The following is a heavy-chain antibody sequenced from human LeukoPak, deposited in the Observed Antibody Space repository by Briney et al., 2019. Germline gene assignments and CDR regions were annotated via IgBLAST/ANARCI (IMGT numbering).Heavy chain of an antibody. Sequence: GGSLRLSCAAAGFTFSSYAMHWVRQAPGKGLEWVAVISYDGSNKYYADSVKGRFTISRDNSKNTLYLQMNSLRSDDTAVYYCARYYYDSSGFHSYYYGMDVWGQGTTVTVSS. CDR1: GFTFSSYA. CDR2: ISYDGSNK. CDR3: ARYYYDSSGFHSYYYGMDV. J-gene: IGHJ6*02. D-gene: IGHD3-22*01. V-gene: IGHV3-30-3*01.